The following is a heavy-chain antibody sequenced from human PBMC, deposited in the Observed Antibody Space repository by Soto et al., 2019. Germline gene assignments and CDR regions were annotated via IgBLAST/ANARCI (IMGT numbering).Heavy chain of an antibody. CDR1: GFTFSSYG. CDR2: IRGSGSNT. CDR3: AKDPSPGTTPNWFDP. V-gene: IGHV3-33*06. Sequence: RLSCAASGFTFSSYGVRWVRQAPGKGLEWVAVIRGSGSNTYYADSVKGRFTISRDNSKNTLYLQMDSLRAEDTAVYYCAKDPSPGTTPNWFDPWGQGTLVTVSS. J-gene: IGHJ5*02. D-gene: IGHD1-1*01.